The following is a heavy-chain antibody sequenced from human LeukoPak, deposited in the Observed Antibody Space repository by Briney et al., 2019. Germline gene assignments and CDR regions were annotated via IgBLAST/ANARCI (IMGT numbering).Heavy chain of an antibody. V-gene: IGHV1-69*05. CDR3: ARMDLGATAFDY. CDR1: GGTFSSYA. Sequence: AASVKVSCKASGGTFSSYAISWVRQAPGQGLEWMGGIIPIFGTANYAQKFQGRVTITTDESTSTAHMELSSLRSEDTAVYYCARMDLGATAFDYWGQGTLVTVSS. D-gene: IGHD1-26*01. CDR2: IIPIFGTA. J-gene: IGHJ4*02.